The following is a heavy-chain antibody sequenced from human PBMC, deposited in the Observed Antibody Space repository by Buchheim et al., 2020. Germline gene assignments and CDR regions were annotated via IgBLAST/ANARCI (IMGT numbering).Heavy chain of an antibody. J-gene: IGHJ5*02. D-gene: IGHD6-13*01. CDR3: ARSGASVAAAGKRRSGYNWFDP. V-gene: IGHV3-7*01. CDR2: IKQDGSAK. CDR1: VFTFSSYC. Sequence: EVQLLESGGGLVQPGGSLRLSCAASVFTFSSYCMSWVRQAPGKGLEWVANIKQDGSAKYYVDSVKGRFTISRDNAKNSLYLQMNSLRAEDTAVYYCARSGASVAAAGKRRSGYNWFDPWGQGTL.